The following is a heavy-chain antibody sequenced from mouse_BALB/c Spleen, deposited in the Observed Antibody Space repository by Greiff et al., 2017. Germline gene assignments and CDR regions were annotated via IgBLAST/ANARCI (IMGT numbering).Heavy chain of an antibody. CDR1: GFTFSSFG. J-gene: IGHJ3*01. Sequence: EVQGVESGGGLVQPGGSRKLSCAASGFTFSSFGMHWVRQAPEKGLEWVAYISSGSSTIYYADTVKGRFTISRDNPKNTLFLQMTSLRSEDTAMYYCARSWAYYRYDGAWFAYWGQGTLVTVSA. CDR2: ISSGSSTI. V-gene: IGHV5-17*02. CDR3: ARSWAYYRYDGAWFAY. D-gene: IGHD2-14*01.